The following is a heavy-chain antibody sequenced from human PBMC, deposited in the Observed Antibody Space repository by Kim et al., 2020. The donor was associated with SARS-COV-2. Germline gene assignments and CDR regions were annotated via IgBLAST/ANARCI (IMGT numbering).Heavy chain of an antibody. V-gene: IGHV4-39*07. CDR1: GGSISSSSYY. J-gene: IGHJ3*02. Sequence: SETLSLTCTVSGGSISSSSYYWGWIRQPPGKGLEWIGSIYYSGSTYYNPSLKSRVTISVDTSKNQFSLKLSSVTAADTAVYYCAVSNYYDSSDAFDIWGQGTMVTVSS. D-gene: IGHD3-22*01. CDR3: AVSNYYDSSDAFDI. CDR2: IYYSGST.